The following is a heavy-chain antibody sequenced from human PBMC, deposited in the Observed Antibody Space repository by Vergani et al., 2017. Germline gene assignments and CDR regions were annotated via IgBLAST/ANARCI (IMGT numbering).Heavy chain of an antibody. CDR2: IKSKTDGGTT. V-gene: IGHV3-15*01. D-gene: IGHD3-3*01. CDR3: TTESRSGSYYYGMDV. Sequence: EVQLVESGGGLVKPGGSLSLSCAASGFTFSNAWMSWVRQAPGKGLEWFGRIKSKTDGGTTDYAAPVKGRFTISRDDSKNTLYLQMNSLKTEDTAVYYCTTESRSGSYYYGMDVWGQGTTVTVSS. J-gene: IGHJ6*02. CDR1: GFTFSNAW.